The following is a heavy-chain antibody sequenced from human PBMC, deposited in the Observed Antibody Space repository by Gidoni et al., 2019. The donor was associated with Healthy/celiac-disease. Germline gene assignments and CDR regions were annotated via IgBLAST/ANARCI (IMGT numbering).Heavy chain of an antibody. CDR2: INHSGST. D-gene: IGHD3-22*01. V-gene: IGHV4-34*01. Sequence: QVQLQQWGAGLLKPSETLSLTCAVHGGSFSGYYWSWIRQPPGKGLEWIGEINHSGSTNYNPSLKSRVTISVDTSKNQFSLKLSSVTAADTAVYYCARGSGYDSSGYPTLYYYYGMDVWGQGTTVTVSS. CDR1: GGSFSGYY. J-gene: IGHJ6*02. CDR3: ARGSGYDSSGYPTLYYYYGMDV.